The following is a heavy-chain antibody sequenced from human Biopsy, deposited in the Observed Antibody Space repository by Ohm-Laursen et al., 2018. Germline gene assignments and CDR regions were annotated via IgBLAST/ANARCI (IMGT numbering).Heavy chain of an antibody. J-gene: IGHJ6*02. V-gene: IGHV2-70*11. Sequence: STQTLTLTRSFSGFSLSSRGMCVSWIRQAPGKALEWLARFDWDDYKDYSASLQTKLSISKDTSNDQVVLTVNNVDPADTATYYCARTPILIVSAGLVYRHRRHLQGMDVWGQGITVTVS. CDR3: ARTPILIVSAGLVYRHRRHLQGMDV. CDR1: GFSLSSRGMC. D-gene: IGHD6-13*01. CDR2: FDWDDYK.